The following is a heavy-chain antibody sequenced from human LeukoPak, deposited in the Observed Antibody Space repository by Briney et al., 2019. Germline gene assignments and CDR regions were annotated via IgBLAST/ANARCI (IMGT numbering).Heavy chain of an antibody. CDR2: ISSSGSTI. J-gene: IGHJ4*02. V-gene: IGHV3-11*04. CDR1: GFTFSDYY. D-gene: IGHD3-22*01. CDR3: AREGYYDSSGYCGY. Sequence: GGSLRLSCAASGFTFSDYYMSWIRQAPGKGLELVSYISSSGSTIYYADSVKGRFTISRDNAKNSLYLQMNSPRAEDTAVYYCAREGYYDSSGYCGYWGQGTLVTVSS.